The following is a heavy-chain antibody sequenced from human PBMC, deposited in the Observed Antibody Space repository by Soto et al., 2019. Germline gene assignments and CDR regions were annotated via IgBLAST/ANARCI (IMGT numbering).Heavy chain of an antibody. CDR2: INPTGGTT. CDR3: ARDSSRGITPSLLFYDMDV. Sequence: GASVKVSCKTSGYTFTSHYVHWVRQAPGQGLEWMGMINPTGGTTTYAHNFQGRVTMTRDTSTSTVYMDLSSLSFEDTAVYYCARDSSRGITPSLLFYDMDVWGQGTPVTVS. J-gene: IGHJ6*02. V-gene: IGHV1-46*01. D-gene: IGHD1-20*01. CDR1: GYTFTSHY.